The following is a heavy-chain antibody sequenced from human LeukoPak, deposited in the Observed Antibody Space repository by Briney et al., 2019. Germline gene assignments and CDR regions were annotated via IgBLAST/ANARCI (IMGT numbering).Heavy chain of an antibody. CDR3: AREHYDILTDYYNEWDYYGMDV. Sequence: ASVKVSCKASGYTFTSYGISWVRQAPGQGLEWMGWISAYNGKTNYAQKFQGRVTMTTDTPTSTAYMELRSLRSDDTAVYYCAREHYDILTDYYNEWDYYGMDVWGRGTTVTVSS. V-gene: IGHV1-18*01. J-gene: IGHJ6*02. CDR2: ISAYNGKT. CDR1: GYTFTSYG. D-gene: IGHD3-9*01.